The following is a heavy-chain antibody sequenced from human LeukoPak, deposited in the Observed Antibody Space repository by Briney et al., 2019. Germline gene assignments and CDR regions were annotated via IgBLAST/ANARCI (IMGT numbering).Heavy chain of an antibody. V-gene: IGHV3-30-3*01. J-gene: IGHJ4*02. CDR1: GFTFSSYA. CDR3: ARVAEVLAYFYDSSGFDY. CDR2: ISYDGSNK. D-gene: IGHD3-22*01. Sequence: GGSLRLSCAASGFTFSSYAMHWVRQAPGKGLEWVAVISYDGSNKYYADSVKGRFTISRDNPENTLYLQMNSLRAEDTAVYYCARVAEVLAYFYDSSGFDYWGQGTLVTVSS.